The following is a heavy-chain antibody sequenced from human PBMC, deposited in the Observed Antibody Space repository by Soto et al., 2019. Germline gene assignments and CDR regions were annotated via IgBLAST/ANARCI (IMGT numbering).Heavy chain of an antibody. CDR1: GGSISSSTYS. Sequence: SETLSLTCTVSGGSISSSTYSWGWISQPPGKGLEWIGSIYYSGTAYYNPSLRSRVTLSVDTSKNQFSLKLSSVTAADTAVYYCATTLLRLFNWFDPWGQGTLGTVSS. CDR2: IYYSGTA. D-gene: IGHD3-3*01. CDR3: ATTLLRLFNWFDP. V-gene: IGHV4-39*01. J-gene: IGHJ5*02.